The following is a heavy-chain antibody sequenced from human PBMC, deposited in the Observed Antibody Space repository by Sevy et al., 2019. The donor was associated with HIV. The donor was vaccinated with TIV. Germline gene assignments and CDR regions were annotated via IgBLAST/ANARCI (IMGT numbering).Heavy chain of an antibody. Sequence: GGSLRLSCAASGFTFNIYSMNWVRQAPGKGLEWVSSISGSSSYIFYADSVKGRFTISRDNAKNSLNLQMNSLRAEDTAVYYCTRNGGAFDNGFDPWGQGTLVTVSS. D-gene: IGHD2-8*01. J-gene: IGHJ5*02. CDR2: ISGSSSYI. CDR1: GFTFNIYS. V-gene: IGHV3-21*01. CDR3: TRNGGAFDNGFDP.